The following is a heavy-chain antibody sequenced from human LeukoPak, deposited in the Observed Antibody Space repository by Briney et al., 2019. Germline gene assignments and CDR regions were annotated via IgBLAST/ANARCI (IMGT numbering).Heavy chain of an antibody. Sequence: ASVKVSCKASGYTFTGYYMHWVRQAPGQGLEWMGWINPNSGGTNYAQKFQGRVTMTRDTSISTAYMKLSRLRSDDTAVYYCARKDSYYDSSGYDYWGQGALVTVSS. CDR1: GYTFTGYY. J-gene: IGHJ4*02. CDR2: INPNSGGT. V-gene: IGHV1-2*02. D-gene: IGHD3-22*01. CDR3: ARKDSYYDSSGYDY.